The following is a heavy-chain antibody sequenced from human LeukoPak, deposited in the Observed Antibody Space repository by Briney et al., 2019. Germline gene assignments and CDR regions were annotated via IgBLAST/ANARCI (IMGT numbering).Heavy chain of an antibody. J-gene: IGHJ4*02. Sequence: SETLSLTCTVSGGSSSSSYWSWLRQPPGKGLEWIGYIYYSGSTNYNPSLKSRVTTSVDTSKNQFSLKLSSVTAADTAVYYCARELGDGQYHFDYWGQGTLVTVSS. V-gene: IGHV4-59*01. D-gene: IGHD5-24*01. CDR3: ARELGDGQYHFDY. CDR2: IYYSGST. CDR1: GGSSSSSY.